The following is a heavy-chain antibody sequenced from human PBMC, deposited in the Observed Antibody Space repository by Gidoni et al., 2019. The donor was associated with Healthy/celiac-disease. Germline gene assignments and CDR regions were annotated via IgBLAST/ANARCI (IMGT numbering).Heavy chain of an antibody. CDR3: ARRTYETGGVDY. Sequence: QLHLQESGPGLVKPSETLSLTCTVSGGSISSYYWSWIRQPPGKGLEWIGYIYYSGSTNYNPSLKSRVTISVDTSKNQFSLKLSSVTAADTAVYSCARRTYETGGVDYWGQGTLVTVSS. J-gene: IGHJ4*02. D-gene: IGHD7-27*01. V-gene: IGHV4-59*08. CDR1: GGSISSYY. CDR2: IYYSGST.